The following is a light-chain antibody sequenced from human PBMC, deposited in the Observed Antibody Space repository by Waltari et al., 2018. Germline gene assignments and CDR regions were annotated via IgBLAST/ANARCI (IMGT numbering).Light chain of an antibody. V-gene: IGKV2-28*01. CDR3: MQDLQTPWT. J-gene: IGKJ1*01. CDR2: LTS. CDR1: QSLLHSNGNTY. Sequence: DIVITQSPLSLPVTPGEPASISCRSSQSLLHSNGNTYVEWFLQKPGQSTQLLIYLTSRRASGVPDRFIGSGSGTDFTLKISRVEAEDVGIYYCMQDLQTPWTFGQGTRVEIK.